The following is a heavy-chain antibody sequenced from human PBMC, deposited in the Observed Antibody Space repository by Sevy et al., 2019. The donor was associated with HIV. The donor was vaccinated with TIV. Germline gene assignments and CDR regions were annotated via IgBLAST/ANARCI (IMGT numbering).Heavy chain of an antibody. Sequence: GGSLRLSCAASGFTFSSYAMHWVRQAPGKGLEWVAVISYDGSNKYYADSVKGRFTISRDNSKNTLYLQMNSLRAEDTAVYYCAREQRGVQDWFDPSGQGTMVTVSS. J-gene: IGHJ5*02. CDR2: ISYDGSNK. D-gene: IGHD3-10*01. CDR3: AREQRGVQDWFDP. V-gene: IGHV3-30-3*01. CDR1: GFTFSSYA.